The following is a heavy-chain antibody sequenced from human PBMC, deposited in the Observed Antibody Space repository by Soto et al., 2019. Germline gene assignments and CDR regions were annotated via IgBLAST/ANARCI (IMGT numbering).Heavy chain of an antibody. Sequence: SETLSLTCAVSGDSISSSSYYWGWIRQPPGKGLEWIGRIYYSGSTDYNPSLKSRVTISVDTSKNQFSLKLSSVTAADTAVYYCARGMYSSAFIDFWGQGTLVTVSS. D-gene: IGHD6-19*01. J-gene: IGHJ4*02. V-gene: IGHV4-39*01. CDR1: GDSISSSSYY. CDR2: IYYSGST. CDR3: ARGMYSSAFIDF.